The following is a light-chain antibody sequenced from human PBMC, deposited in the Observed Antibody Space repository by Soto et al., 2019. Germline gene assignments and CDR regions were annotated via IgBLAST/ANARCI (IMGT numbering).Light chain of an antibody. Sequence: ETVWTPSPATLSLSPGERAHLSGRASPSVTNYLAWYQQKPCQPHRLLIYGAFKRAAGIPARFSGSGSGTDFTLTISSLEPEDSAVYYCQQRNIWPTVTGGQGTRLEIK. CDR1: PSVTNY. CDR2: GAF. J-gene: IGKJ5*01. V-gene: IGKV3-11*01. CDR3: QQRNIWPTVT.